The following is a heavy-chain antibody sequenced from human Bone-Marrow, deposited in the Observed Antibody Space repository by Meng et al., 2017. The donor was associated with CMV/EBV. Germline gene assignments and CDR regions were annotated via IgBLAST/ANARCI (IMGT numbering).Heavy chain of an antibody. CDR3: ASDRSWYEFPFDY. D-gene: IGHD6-13*01. V-gene: IGHV3-30*04. J-gene: IGHJ4*02. CDR1: GFTFSSYA. Sequence: GGSLRLSCAASGFTFSSYAMHWVRQAPGKGLEWVAVISYDGSSKYYADSVKGRFTISRDNSKNTLYLQMNSLRAEDTAVYYCASDRSWYEFPFDYWGQGTLVTVSS. CDR2: ISYDGSSK.